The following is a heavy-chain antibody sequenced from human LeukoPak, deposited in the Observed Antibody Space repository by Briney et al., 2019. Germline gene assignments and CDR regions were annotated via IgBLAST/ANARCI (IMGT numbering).Heavy chain of an antibody. D-gene: IGHD3-22*01. J-gene: IGHJ4*02. CDR2: ISAYNGNT. Sequence: ASVKVSCKASGYTFTGYYMHWVRQAPGQGLEWMGWISAYNGNTNYAQKLQGRVTMTTDTSTSTAYMELRSLRSDDTAVYYCARVAMIVVVNPPDYWGQGTLVTVSS. V-gene: IGHV1-18*04. CDR1: GYTFTGYY. CDR3: ARVAMIVVVNPPDY.